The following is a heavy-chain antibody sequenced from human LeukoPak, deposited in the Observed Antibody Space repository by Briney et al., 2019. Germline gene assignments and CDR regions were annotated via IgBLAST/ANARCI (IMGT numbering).Heavy chain of an antibody. CDR3: ARDRPYDFWSGYYSGGNYFDY. V-gene: IGHV1-2*02. D-gene: IGHD3-3*01. CDR2: INPNSGGT. J-gene: IGHJ4*02. Sequence: APVKVSCKASGYTFTGYYMHWVRQAPGQGLEWMGWINPNSGGTNYAQKFQGRVTMTRDTSISTAYMELSRLRSDDTAVYYCARDRPYDFWSGYYSGGNYFDYWGQGTLVTVTS. CDR1: GYTFTGYY.